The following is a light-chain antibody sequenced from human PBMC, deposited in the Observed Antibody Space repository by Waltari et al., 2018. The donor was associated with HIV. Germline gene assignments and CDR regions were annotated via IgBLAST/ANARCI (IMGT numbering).Light chain of an antibody. CDR2: KTS. CDR3: MQALQAHS. J-gene: IGKJ2*01. Sequence: DIVMTQSPLSLPVTPGESASISYRSRQTLLYMDGYKYLDWYQQKPGQSPRLLIYKTSNRASGVSDRFSGSASGTDFTLRISRVEAEDVGVYYCMQALQAHSFGQGTKLEIK. V-gene: IGKV2-28*01. CDR1: QTLLYMDGYKY.